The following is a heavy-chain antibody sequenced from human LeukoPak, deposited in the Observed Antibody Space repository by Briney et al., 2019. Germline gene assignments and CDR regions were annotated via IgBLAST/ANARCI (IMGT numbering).Heavy chain of an antibody. J-gene: IGHJ4*02. CDR1: GFTFGDTW. CDR3: ATSYDMGWLIGY. V-gene: IGHV3-7*03. CDR2: IKQDGSEK. Sequence: GGSLRLSCAASGFTFGDTWMNWVRQVPGQGLEWVANIKQDGSEKFYVTSVKGRFTISRDNGKSSLYLQMNSLRAEDTALYYCATSYDMGWLIGYWGQGTLVTVSS. D-gene: IGHD3/OR15-3a*01.